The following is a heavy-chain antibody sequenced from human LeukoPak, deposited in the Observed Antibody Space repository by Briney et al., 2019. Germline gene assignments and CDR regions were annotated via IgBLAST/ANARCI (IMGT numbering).Heavy chain of an antibody. D-gene: IGHD5-24*01. CDR1: GGSISSYY. Sequence: SETLSLTCTVSGGSISSYYWSWIRQPPGKGLEWIGYIYTSGSTNYNPSLKSRVTISVDTSKNQFSLKLSSVTAADTAVYYCARHVSETATILDYFDYWGQGTLVTVSS. CDR3: ARHVSETATILDYFDY. CDR2: IYTSGST. V-gene: IGHV4-4*09. J-gene: IGHJ4*02.